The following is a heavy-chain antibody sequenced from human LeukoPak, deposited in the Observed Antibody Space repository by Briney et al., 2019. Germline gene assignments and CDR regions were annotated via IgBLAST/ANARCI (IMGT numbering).Heavy chain of an antibody. J-gene: IGHJ6*03. CDR1: GDTISAYS. Sequence: ASVKVSCKAAGDTISAYSLNWVRQAPGQGPEWMGGIIPIFGRAYYAQNLQGRVTITADKSTSTAYMELSSLGSEDTAIYYCAKGRGRLHVNRGVYNYHYYMEVWGTGTTVIVSS. V-gene: IGHV1-69*06. CDR2: IIPIFGRA. CDR3: AKGRGRLHVNRGVYNYHYYMEV. D-gene: IGHD3-10*01.